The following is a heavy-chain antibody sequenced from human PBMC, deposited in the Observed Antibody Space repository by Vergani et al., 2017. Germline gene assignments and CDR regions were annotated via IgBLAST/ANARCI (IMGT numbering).Heavy chain of an antibody. D-gene: IGHD6-13*01. CDR3: AKDIRFAAAGLFHY. Sequence: EVQLVESGGGLVKPGGSLRLSCAASGFTFSNAWMSWVRQAPGKGLEWVGRIKSKTDGGTTDYAAPVKGRFTISRDDSKNTLYLQMNSLKTEDTAVYYCAKDIRFAAAGLFHYWGQGTLVTVSS. V-gene: IGHV3-15*01. CDR2: IKSKTDGGTT. CDR1: GFTFSNAW. J-gene: IGHJ4*02.